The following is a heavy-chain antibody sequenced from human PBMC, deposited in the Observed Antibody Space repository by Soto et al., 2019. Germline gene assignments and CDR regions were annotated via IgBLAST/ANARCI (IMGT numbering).Heavy chain of an antibody. CDR3: AKARYSSSWYY. CDR1: GFTFSSYA. V-gene: IGHV3-23*01. D-gene: IGHD6-13*01. CDR2: ISGSGGST. J-gene: IGHJ4*02. Sequence: LSLTCASSGFTFSSYAMSWVRQAPGKGLEWVSAISGSGGSTYYADSVKGRFTISRDNSKNTLYLQMNSLRAEDTAVYYCAKARYSSSWYYWGQGTLVTVSS.